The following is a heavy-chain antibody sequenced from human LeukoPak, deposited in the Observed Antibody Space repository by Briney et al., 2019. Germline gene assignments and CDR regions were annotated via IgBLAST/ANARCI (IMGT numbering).Heavy chain of an antibody. CDR3: AKERSTSPYYFDY. Sequence: GWSLRLSCAASGFTFSSYGMHWVRQAPGKGLEWVAVISYDGSNKYYADSVKGRFTISRDNSKNTLYLQMNSLRAEDTAVYYCAKERSTSPYYFDYWGQGTLVTVSS. CDR2: ISYDGSNK. D-gene: IGHD2-2*01. V-gene: IGHV3-30*18. CDR1: GFTFSSYG. J-gene: IGHJ4*02.